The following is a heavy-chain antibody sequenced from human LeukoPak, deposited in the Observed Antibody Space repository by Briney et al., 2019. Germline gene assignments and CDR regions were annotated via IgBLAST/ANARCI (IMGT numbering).Heavy chain of an antibody. CDR1: GFTFSSYW. Sequence: GGSLRLSCAASGFTFSSYWMSWVRQAPGKGLEWVANIKQDGSEKYYVDSVKGRFTISRDNAKNSLYLQMNSLRAEDTALYYCAKGYYYDSSGCFDYWGQGTLVTVSS. D-gene: IGHD3-22*01. CDR2: IKQDGSEK. CDR3: AKGYYYDSSGCFDY. V-gene: IGHV3-7*03. J-gene: IGHJ4*02.